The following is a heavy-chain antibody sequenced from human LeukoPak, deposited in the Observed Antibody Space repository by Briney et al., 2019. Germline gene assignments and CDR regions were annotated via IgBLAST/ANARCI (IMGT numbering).Heavy chain of an antibody. V-gene: IGHV3-23*01. D-gene: IGHD3-22*01. CDR3: AKDRKSTYYDSSGYLLRVLVY. CDR1: GFTFSSYA. J-gene: IGHJ4*02. Sequence: PGGSLRLSCAASGFTFSSYAMSWVRQAPGKGLEWVSAISGSGGSTYYADSVKGRFTISRDNSKNTLYLQMNSLRAEDTAVYYCAKDRKSTYYDSSGYLLRVLVYWGQGTLVTVSS. CDR2: ISGSGGST.